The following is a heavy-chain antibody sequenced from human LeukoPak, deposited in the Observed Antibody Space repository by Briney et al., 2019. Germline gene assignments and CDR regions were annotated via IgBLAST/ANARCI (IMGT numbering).Heavy chain of an antibody. D-gene: IGHD5-18*01. J-gene: IGHJ4*02. CDR2: IYYSGST. Sequence: SETLSLTCTVSGGSIGSYYWSWIRQPPGKGLEWIGYIYYSGSTNYNPSLKSRVTISLDRSKNQFSLELSSVTAADTAVYFCAAVDTVDDDSYYIDFWGQGTLVTVSS. CDR1: GGSIGSYY. V-gene: IGHV4-59*12. CDR3: AAVDTVDDDSYYIDF.